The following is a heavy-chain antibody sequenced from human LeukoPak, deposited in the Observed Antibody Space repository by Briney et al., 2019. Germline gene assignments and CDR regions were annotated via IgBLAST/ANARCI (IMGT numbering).Heavy chain of an antibody. CDR2: INHSGRT. CDR3: ARVRRGRGVDY. D-gene: IGHD2-15*01. Sequence: SETLSLTCAVYGGSFSGYYWSWVRQPPGKGLEWIGEINHSGRTNYNPSLKSRVTISVDTSKNQFSLKLSSVTAADTAVYYCARVRRGRGVDYWGQGTLVTVSS. CDR1: GGSFSGYY. J-gene: IGHJ4*02. V-gene: IGHV4-34*01.